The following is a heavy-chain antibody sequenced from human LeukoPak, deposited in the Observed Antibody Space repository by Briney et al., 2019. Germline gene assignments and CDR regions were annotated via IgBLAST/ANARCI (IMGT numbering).Heavy chain of an antibody. V-gene: IGHV3-21*01. J-gene: IGHJ6*03. D-gene: IGHD3-3*01. Sequence: PGGSLRLSCAASGFTFSSYSMNWVRQAPGKGLEWVSSISSSSSYIYYADSVKGRFTISRDNAKNSLYLQMNSLRAEDTAVYHCAGGYYDFWSGYLRGSPMDVWGKGTTVTVSS. CDR1: GFTFSSYS. CDR3: AGGYYDFWSGYLRGSPMDV. CDR2: ISSSSSYI.